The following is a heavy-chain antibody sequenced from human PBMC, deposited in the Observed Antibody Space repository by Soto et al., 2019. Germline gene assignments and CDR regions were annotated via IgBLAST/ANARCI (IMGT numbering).Heavy chain of an antibody. D-gene: IGHD1-26*01. Sequence: PSDTLSLTCTVSGGSISSYYWSWIRQPPGKGLEWIGYIYYSGSTNYNPSLKSRVTISVDTSKNQFSLKLSSVTAADTAVYYCARDPRGSYGGSFDYWGQGTLVTVSS. CDR2: IYYSGST. V-gene: IGHV4-59*01. CDR1: GGSISSYY. CDR3: ARDPRGSYGGSFDY. J-gene: IGHJ4*02.